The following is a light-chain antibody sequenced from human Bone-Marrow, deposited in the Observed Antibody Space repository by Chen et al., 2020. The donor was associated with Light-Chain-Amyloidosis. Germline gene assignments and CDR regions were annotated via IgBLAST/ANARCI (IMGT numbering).Light chain of an antibody. CDR2: RDT. Sequence: SYELTQPPSVSVSPGQTARITCSGDDLPTKYAYWYQQKPGQAPVLVIHRDTERPSGISERFSGSSSVTTATLTTSGVQAEDEADYHCQSAERSGTYEVIFGGRTKLPVL. V-gene: IGLV3-25*03. CDR1: DLPTKY. CDR3: QSAERSGTYEVI. J-gene: IGLJ2*01.